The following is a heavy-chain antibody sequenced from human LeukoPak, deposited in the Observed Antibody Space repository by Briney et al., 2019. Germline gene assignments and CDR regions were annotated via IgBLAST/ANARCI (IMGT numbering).Heavy chain of an antibody. V-gene: IGHV3-21*01. CDR3: ARARYYYDSSGYSPRHFDY. J-gene: IGHJ4*02. CDR2: ISSSSSYI. D-gene: IGHD3-22*01. Sequence: GGSLRLSCAASGFTFSSYSMNWVRQAPGKGLEWVSSISSSSSYIYYADSVKGRFTISRDNAKNSLYLQMDSLRAEDTAVYYCARARYYYDSSGYSPRHFDYWGQGTLVTVSS. CDR1: GFTFSSYS.